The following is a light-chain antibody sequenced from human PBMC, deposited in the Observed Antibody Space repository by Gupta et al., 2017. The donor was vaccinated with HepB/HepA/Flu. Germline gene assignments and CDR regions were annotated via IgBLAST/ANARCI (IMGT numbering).Light chain of an antibody. CDR3: QQYYSSPRT. Sequence: DIVMTQSPDSLAVSLGERATINCKSSQSLLYSSNNKNYLAWYQQKPGQPPKLLIYWASTRESGVPDRFSGSGSGTXFTLTIXSLQAGDVAVYYCQQYYSSPRTFGXGTKVEIK. CDR1: QSLLYSSNNKNY. V-gene: IGKV4-1*01. CDR2: WAS. J-gene: IGKJ1*01.